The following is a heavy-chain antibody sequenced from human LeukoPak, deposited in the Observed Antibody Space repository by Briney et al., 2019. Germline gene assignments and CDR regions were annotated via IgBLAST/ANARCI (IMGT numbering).Heavy chain of an antibody. Sequence: GGSLRLSCAASGFTFSSYAMHWVRQAPGKGLEWVAVISYDGSNKYYADSVKGRFTISRDNSKNTLYLQMNSLRAEDTAVYYCARSPNLNDLDYWGQGTLVTVSS. CDR1: GFTFSSYA. J-gene: IGHJ4*02. CDR2: ISYDGSNK. CDR3: ARSPNLNDLDY. V-gene: IGHV3-30*04. D-gene: IGHD1-1*01.